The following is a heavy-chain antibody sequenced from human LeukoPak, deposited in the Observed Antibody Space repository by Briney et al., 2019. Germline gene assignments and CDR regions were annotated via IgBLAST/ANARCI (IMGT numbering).Heavy chain of an antibody. CDR3: VRGSSVVALD. J-gene: IGHJ4*02. D-gene: IGHD2-15*01. CDR2: ITSEGSST. CDR1: GFTFSSYW. V-gene: IGHV3-74*01. Sequence: SGGSLRLSCAASGFTFSSYWMHWVRQVPGKGLVWVSRITSEGSSTSYADSVKGRFTISRDNAKNTLYLQMNSLRAEDTAVYYCVRGSSVVALDWGQGTLVTVSS.